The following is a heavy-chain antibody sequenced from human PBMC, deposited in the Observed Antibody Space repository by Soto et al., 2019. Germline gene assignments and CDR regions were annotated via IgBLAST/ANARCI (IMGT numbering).Heavy chain of an antibody. CDR3: TRVPPGGELSPVDY. Sequence: HPGGSLRLSCTASGFTFGDYAMSWFRQAPGKGLEWVGFIRSKAYGGTTEYAASVKGRFTISRDDSKSIAYLQMNSLKTEDTAVYYCTRVPPGGELSPVDYWGQGTLVTVSS. CDR1: GFTFGDYA. V-gene: IGHV3-49*03. J-gene: IGHJ4*02. CDR2: IRSKAYGGTT. D-gene: IGHD3-16*02.